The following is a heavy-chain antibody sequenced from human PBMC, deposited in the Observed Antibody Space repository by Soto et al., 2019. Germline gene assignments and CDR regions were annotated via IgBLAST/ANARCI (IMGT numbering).Heavy chain of an antibody. Sequence: QIQLVQSGAEVKKPGASVKVSCKASGYTFTSYGISWVRQAPGQGLEWMGWISAYNANTNYAQKLQGRVTMTTDTSTNTDYMELRSLRSEDTAVYYCARDQVGATGDYWGQGTLVTVSS. J-gene: IGHJ4*02. CDR2: ISAYNANT. V-gene: IGHV1-18*01. CDR1: GYTFTSYG. D-gene: IGHD1-26*01. CDR3: ARDQVGATGDY.